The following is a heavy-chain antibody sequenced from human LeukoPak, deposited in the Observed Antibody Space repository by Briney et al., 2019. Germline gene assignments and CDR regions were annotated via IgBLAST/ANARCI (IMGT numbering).Heavy chain of an antibody. V-gene: IGHV1-18*01. CDR2: ISAYNGNT. D-gene: IGHD3-16*01. Sequence: ASVKVSCKASGYTFTSYGISWVRQAPGQGLEWMGWISAYNGNTNYAQKLQGRVTMTTDTSTSTAYMELRSLRSDDTAVYYCARSGGTAERFGYGMDVWGQGTTVTVSS. J-gene: IGHJ6*02. CDR1: GYTFTSYG. CDR3: ARSGGTAERFGYGMDV.